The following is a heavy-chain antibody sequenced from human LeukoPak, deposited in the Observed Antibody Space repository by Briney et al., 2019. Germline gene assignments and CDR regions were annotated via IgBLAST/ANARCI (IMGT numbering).Heavy chain of an antibody. CDR1: GYPFTGYY. CDR2: INPNSGFT. D-gene: IGHD2-15*01. V-gene: IGHV1-2*02. J-gene: IGHJ4*02. CDR3: ATSTPQVVVVAASLDY. Sequence: ASVKVSCKASGYPFTGYYLHWVRQAPGQGLEWMGWINPNSGFTNYAQKFQGRVTMTRDTSISTAYMELSRLRSDDTAVYYCATSTPQVVVVAASLDYWGQGTLVTVSS.